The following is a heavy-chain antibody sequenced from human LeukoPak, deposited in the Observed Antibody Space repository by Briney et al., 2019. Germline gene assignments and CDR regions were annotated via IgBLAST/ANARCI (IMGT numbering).Heavy chain of an antibody. CDR2: IYYSGST. J-gene: IGHJ4*02. D-gene: IGHD3-10*01. CDR1: GGSISSYY. CDR3: ARVGIKSSRGVIPPYYFDY. Sequence: SETLSLTCTVSGGSISSYYWSWIRQPPGKGLEWIGYIYYSGSTNYNPSLKSRVTISVDTSKNQFSLKLSSVTAADTAVYYCARVGIKSSRGVIPPYYFDYWGQGTLVTVSS. V-gene: IGHV4-59*01.